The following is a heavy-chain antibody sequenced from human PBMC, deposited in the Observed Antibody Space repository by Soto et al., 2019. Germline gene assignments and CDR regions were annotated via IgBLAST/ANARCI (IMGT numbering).Heavy chain of an antibody. V-gene: IGHV1-69*01. CDR1: GGTFSSAT. J-gene: IGHJ2*01. CDR2: VSPLFGTT. Sequence: QEQLVQSGAEVKKPGSSVKVSCKASGGTFSSATISWVRQAPGQGLEWMGGVSPLFGTTYYAQKFQGRLTITADASSGTADMELSSMKSEDTAVYYCPGGASSGGWYFDVWGRGTLVSVSS. D-gene: IGHD1-26*01. CDR3: PGGASSGGWYFDV.